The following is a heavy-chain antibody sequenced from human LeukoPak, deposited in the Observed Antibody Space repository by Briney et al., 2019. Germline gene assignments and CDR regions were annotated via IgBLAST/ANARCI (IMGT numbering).Heavy chain of an antibody. CDR2: INAGNGNT. Sequence: ASVKVSCKAYGYTFTTYTMHWVRQAPGQRLEWMGWINAGNGNTKYSQKFQGRVTITGDTPASTVYMELSSLRSEDTAVYYCVRDRGGATTVYWGQGTLVTVSS. V-gene: IGHV1-3*01. J-gene: IGHJ4*02. D-gene: IGHD1-26*01. CDR3: VRDRGGATTVY. CDR1: GYTFTTYT.